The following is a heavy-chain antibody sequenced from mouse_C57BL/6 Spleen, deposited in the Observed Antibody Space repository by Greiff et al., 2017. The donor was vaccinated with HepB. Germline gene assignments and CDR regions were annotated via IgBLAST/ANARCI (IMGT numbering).Heavy chain of an antibody. CDR2: IDPSDSYT. J-gene: IGHJ4*01. Sequence: QVQLQQPGAELVRPGTSVKLSCKASGYTFTSYWMHWVKQRPGQGLEWIGVIDPSDSYTNYNQKFKGKATLTVDTSSSTAYMQLSSLTSEDSAVYYCATPSTVVANYAMDYWGQGTSVTVSS. D-gene: IGHD1-1*01. CDR3: ATPSTVVANYAMDY. V-gene: IGHV1-59*01. CDR1: GYTFTSYW.